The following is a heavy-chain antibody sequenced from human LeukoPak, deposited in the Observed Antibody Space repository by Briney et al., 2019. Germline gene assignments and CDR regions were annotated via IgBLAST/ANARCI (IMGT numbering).Heavy chain of an antibody. V-gene: IGHV3-74*01. Sequence: PGGSLRLSCAASGFTFSSHLMHWVRQAPGKGLVWVSRINSDGSTTSYADSVKGRFTISRDNDKNKLYLQMNSLRAEETAVYYCARVMYYYHSSGSIAVYYFDYWGQGTLVTVSS. CDR1: GFTFSSHL. J-gene: IGHJ4*02. CDR3: ARVMYYYHSSGSIAVYYFDY. CDR2: INSDGSTT. D-gene: IGHD3-22*01.